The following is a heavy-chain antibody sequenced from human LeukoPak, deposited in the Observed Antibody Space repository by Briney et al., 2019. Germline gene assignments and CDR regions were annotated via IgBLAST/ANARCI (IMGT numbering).Heavy chain of an antibody. Sequence: SETLSLTCTVSGGSISSYYWSWIRQPPGKGLEWIGYIYYSGSTNYNPSLKSRVTISVDASKNQFSLKLSSVTAADTAVYYCARDRSHLLRGVIHNWFDPWGQGTLVTVSS. J-gene: IGHJ5*02. CDR2: IYYSGST. V-gene: IGHV4-59*01. CDR3: ARDRSHLLRGVIHNWFDP. D-gene: IGHD3-10*01. CDR1: GGSISSYY.